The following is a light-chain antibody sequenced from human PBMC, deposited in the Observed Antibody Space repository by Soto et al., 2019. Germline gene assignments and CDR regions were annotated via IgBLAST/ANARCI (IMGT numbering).Light chain of an antibody. CDR2: RDS. CDR1: NIGSKN. CDR3: QVWDSSTARV. V-gene: IGLV3-9*01. Sequence: SYELTQPLSVSVALGQTARITCGGNNIGSKNVHWYQQKPGQAPVLVIYRDSNRRSGIPERFSGSNSGNTATLTISRAQAGDEADYYCQVWDSSTARVFGGGTQLTVL. J-gene: IGLJ3*02.